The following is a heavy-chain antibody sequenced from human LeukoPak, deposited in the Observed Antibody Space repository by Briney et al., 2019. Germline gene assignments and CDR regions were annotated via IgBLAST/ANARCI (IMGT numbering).Heavy chain of an antibody. D-gene: IGHD4-17*01. Sequence: SETLSLTCTVSGGSISSGDYYWSWIRQPPGKGLEWIGYIYYSGSTYYNPSLKSRVTISVDTSKNQFSLKLSSVTAADTAVYYCARLENYYDYGDYLWAFDIWGQGTMVTVSS. CDR2: IYYSGST. J-gene: IGHJ3*02. CDR1: GGSISSGDYY. V-gene: IGHV4-30-4*01. CDR3: ARLENYYDYGDYLWAFDI.